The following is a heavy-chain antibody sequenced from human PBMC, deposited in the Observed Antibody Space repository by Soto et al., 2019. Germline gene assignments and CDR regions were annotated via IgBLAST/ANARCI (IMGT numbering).Heavy chain of an antibody. Sequence: EVQLVESGGGLVQPGGSLRLSCAASGFTFSSYSMNWVRQAPGKGLEWVSYISSSSSTIYYADSVKGRFTISRDNAKNSLYLQMSSLRDEDTEVYYCATQSSSFYFDYWGQGTLVTVSS. CDR3: ATQSSSFYFDY. V-gene: IGHV3-48*02. CDR1: GFTFSSYS. J-gene: IGHJ4*02. CDR2: ISSSSSTI. D-gene: IGHD6-13*01.